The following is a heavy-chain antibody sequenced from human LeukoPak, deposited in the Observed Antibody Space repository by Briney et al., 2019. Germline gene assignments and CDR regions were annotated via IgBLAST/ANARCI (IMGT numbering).Heavy chain of an antibody. CDR2: IYYSGST. J-gene: IGHJ5*02. Sequence: PSETLSLTCTVSGGSISSYYWSWIRQPPGKGLEWIGYIYYSGSTNYNPSLKSRVTISVDTSKNQFSLKLSSVTAADTAVYYCARVLLSNYDFWSGYSNWFDPWGQGTQVTVSS. D-gene: IGHD3-3*01. CDR1: GGSISSYY. CDR3: ARVLLSNYDFWSGYSNWFDP. V-gene: IGHV4-59*01.